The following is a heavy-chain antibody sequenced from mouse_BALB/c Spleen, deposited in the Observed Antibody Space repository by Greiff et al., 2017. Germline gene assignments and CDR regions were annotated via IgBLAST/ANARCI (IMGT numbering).Heavy chain of an antibody. CDR2: INPNNGGT. D-gene: IGHD3-2*01. Sequence: VQLQQPGAELVKPGASVKIPCKASGYTFTDYYMDWVKQSHGKSLEWIGDINPNNGGTIYNQKFKGKATLTVDKSSSTAYMELRSLTSEDTAVYYCARREDSSGYVGFDYWGQGTTLTVSS. CDR1: GYTFTDYY. J-gene: IGHJ2*01. V-gene: IGHV1-18*01. CDR3: ARREDSSGYVGFDY.